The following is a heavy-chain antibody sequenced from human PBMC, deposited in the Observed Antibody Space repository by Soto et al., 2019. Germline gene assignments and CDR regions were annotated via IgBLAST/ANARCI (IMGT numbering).Heavy chain of an antibody. D-gene: IGHD3-22*01. CDR2: ISNDGSYK. Sequence: QVHLAESGGGVVQPGRSLRLSCAGSGFTFSSYAMHWVRQAPGKGLEWVAVISNDGSYKYYADSLKGRFIISRDNSKNTLYLQMNSLRAEDTAVYYCAKDLYYYDSSIDDYWGQGTLVSVSS. CDR3: AKDLYYYDSSIDDY. J-gene: IGHJ4*02. V-gene: IGHV3-30*18. CDR1: GFTFSSYA.